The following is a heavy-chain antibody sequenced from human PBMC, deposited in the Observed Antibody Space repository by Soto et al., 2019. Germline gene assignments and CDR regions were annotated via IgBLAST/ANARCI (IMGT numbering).Heavy chain of an antibody. Sequence: GGSLRLSCAASGFTFSRNNMNWVRQAPGKGLEWVSYISSSSGTIYYADSVKGRFTISRDNAKDSLYLLMNSLRAEDTAVYYCATDPFTSDWSDHSCQGTLFTDPS. J-gene: IGHJ5*02. CDR1: GFTFSRNN. V-gene: IGHV3-48*01. D-gene: IGHD2-2*01. CDR3: ATDPFTSDWSDH. CDR2: ISSSSGTI.